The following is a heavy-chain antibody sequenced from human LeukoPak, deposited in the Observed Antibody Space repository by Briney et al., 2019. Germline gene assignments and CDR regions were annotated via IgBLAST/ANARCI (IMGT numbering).Heavy chain of an antibody. D-gene: IGHD3-10*01. V-gene: IGHV3-21*01. CDR3: ARGRSGSYTHYYYYYMDV. Sequence: SGGSLRLSCAASGFTFSSYSMNWVRQAPGKGLEWVSSISSSSSYIYYADSVKGRFTISRDNSKNTLFLQMNSLRAEDTAVYYCARGRSGSYTHYYYYYMDVWGKGTTVTVSS. CDR1: GFTFSSYS. CDR2: ISSSSSYI. J-gene: IGHJ6*03.